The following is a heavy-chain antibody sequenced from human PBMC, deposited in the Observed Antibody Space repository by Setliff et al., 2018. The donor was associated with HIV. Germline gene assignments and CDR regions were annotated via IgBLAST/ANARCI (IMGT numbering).Heavy chain of an antibody. D-gene: IGHD3-10*01. V-gene: IGHV3-48*01. J-gene: IGHJ4*02. CDR3: ASSGSGSYPFGY. CDR2: ITSTGSTI. Sequence: PGGSLRLSCAASGFTFSDCSMNWVRQAPGKGLEWISYITSTGSTIFYADSVKGRFTISRDNDRNSVHLQMTSLRVEDTAVYYCASSGSGSYPFGYWGQGTLVTVSS. CDR1: GFTFSDCS.